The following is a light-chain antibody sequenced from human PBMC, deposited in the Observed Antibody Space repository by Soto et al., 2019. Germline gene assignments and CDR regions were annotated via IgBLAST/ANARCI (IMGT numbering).Light chain of an antibody. CDR2: VAS. V-gene: IGKV1-9*01. J-gene: IGKJ3*01. CDR1: QGIRSY. Sequence: DIQLTQSPFFLSASVGDRVTITCRASQGIRSYLSGYQQRPWKAPELLIYVASTLRTRVESRFSGRGSGTKFTLTISSLQPEYFATYFCQQLNIFTPLFTFRPGTKVDIK. CDR3: QQLNIFTPLFT.